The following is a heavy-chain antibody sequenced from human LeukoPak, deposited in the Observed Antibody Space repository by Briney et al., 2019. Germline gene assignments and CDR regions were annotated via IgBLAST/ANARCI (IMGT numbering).Heavy chain of an antibody. V-gene: IGHV3-48*04. J-gene: IGHJ5*02. D-gene: IGHD3-9*01. CDR2: ISSSGSTI. CDR1: GFTFSSYA. CDR3: ARDSAAYYDILTGYGDKGWFDP. Sequence: GGSLRLSCAASGFTFSSYAMSWVRQAPGKGLEWVSYISSSGSTIYYADSVKGRFTISRDNAKNSLYLQMNSLRAEDTAVYYCARDSAAYYDILTGYGDKGWFDPWGQGTLVTVSS.